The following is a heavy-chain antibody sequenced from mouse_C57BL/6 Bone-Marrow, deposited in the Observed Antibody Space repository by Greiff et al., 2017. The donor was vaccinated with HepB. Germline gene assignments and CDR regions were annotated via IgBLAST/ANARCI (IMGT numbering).Heavy chain of an antibody. D-gene: IGHD2-3*01. CDR1: GYTFTDYE. CDR2: IDPETGGT. CDR3: TRSNYDGYCEVMDY. V-gene: IGHV1-15*01. J-gene: IGHJ4*01. Sequence: QVQLQQSGAELVRPGASVTLSCKASGYTFTDYEMHWVKQTPVHGLEWIGAIDPETGGTAYNQKFKGKAILTADKSSSTAYMELRSLTSEDSAVYYYTRSNYDGYCEVMDYWGQGTSITVSS.